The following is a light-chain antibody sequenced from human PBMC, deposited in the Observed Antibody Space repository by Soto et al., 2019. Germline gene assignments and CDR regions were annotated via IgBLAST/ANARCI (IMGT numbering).Light chain of an antibody. Sequence: DIQMTQSPSTLSASVGDRVTITCRASQSISSWLAWYQQKPGKAPKLLIFDASSLESGVPSRFSGSGPGTEFTLTFNSLQPDDFATYYCQQYESYPWTFGQGTKVDIK. CDR2: DAS. V-gene: IGKV1-5*01. CDR1: QSISSW. J-gene: IGKJ1*01. CDR3: QQYESYPWT.